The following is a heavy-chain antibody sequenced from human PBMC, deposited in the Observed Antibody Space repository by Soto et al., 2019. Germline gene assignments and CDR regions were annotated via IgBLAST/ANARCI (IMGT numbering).Heavy chain of an antibody. V-gene: IGHV4-39*01. J-gene: IGHJ3*02. CDR1: GGSVNSTDYY. CDR3: ARQRTDALDI. CDR2: IFYSGST. Sequence: QLQLQESGPGLVKPSETLSLTCTVSGGSVNSTDYYWGWIRQPPGKGLEWVGSIFYSGSTYYNPSLKSRVTMSVDTSKNHFSLKLSSVTAADTAMYYCARQRTDALDIWGQGTMVIVSS.